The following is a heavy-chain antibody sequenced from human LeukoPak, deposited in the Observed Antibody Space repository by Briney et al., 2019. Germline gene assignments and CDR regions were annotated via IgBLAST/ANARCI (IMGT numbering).Heavy chain of an antibody. V-gene: IGHV3-11*01. J-gene: IGHJ4*02. D-gene: IGHD2-15*01. CDR2: ISSSGSTI. CDR1: GFTFSDYY. Sequence: PGGSLRLSCAASGFTFSDYYMSWIRQAPGKGLEWVSYISSSGSTIYYADSVKGRFTISRDNAKNSLYLQMNSLRAEDTAVYYCAREYCSGGSCYSYFDYWGQGTLVTVSS. CDR3: AREYCSGGSCYSYFDY.